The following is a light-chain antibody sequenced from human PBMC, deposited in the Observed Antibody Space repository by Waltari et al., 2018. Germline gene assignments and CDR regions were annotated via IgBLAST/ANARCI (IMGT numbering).Light chain of an antibody. V-gene: IGLV4-69*01. CDR2: LNSDGSH. J-gene: IGLJ2*01. Sequence: QLVLTQSPSASASLGASVKPTCTLSSGPNSYAIALHQQQPEKGPRYLMKLNSDGSHSKGDGIPDRFSGSSSGAERYLTISSLQSEDEADYYCQTWDSGTVVFGGGTKLTVL. CDR1: SGPNSYA. CDR3: QTWDSGTVV.